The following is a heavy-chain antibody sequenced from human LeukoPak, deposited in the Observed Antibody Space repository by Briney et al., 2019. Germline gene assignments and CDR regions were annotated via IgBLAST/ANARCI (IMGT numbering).Heavy chain of an antibody. V-gene: IGHV3-43*02. D-gene: IGHD2-2*01. CDR2: ISGDGRST. CDR3: AKDRSSSTSCSNY. Sequence: GGSLRLSCAASGFTFDDFAMHWVRQVPGKGLEWVSLISGDGRSTYYADSVKGRFTISRDNSKNTLYLQMNSLRAEDTAVYYCAKDRSSSTSCSNYWGQGTLVTVSS. J-gene: IGHJ4*02. CDR1: GFTFDDFA.